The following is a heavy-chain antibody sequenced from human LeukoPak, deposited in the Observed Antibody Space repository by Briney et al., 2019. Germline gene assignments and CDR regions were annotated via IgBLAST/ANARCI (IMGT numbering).Heavy chain of an antibody. V-gene: IGHV1-18*01. Sequence: ASLKVSCTASGYSFTSYGINWVRQAPGQGLEWMGWISTDNGNTDYAQNLQGRVTMTTDTSTSTAYMELRSLRSDDTAVYYCARGYSYGYGPLDYWGQGTLVTVSS. CDR1: GYSFTSYG. CDR2: ISTDNGNT. CDR3: ARGYSYGYGPLDY. D-gene: IGHD5-18*01. J-gene: IGHJ4*02.